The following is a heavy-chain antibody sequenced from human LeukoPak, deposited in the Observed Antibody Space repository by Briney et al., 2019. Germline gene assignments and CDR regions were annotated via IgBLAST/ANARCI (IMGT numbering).Heavy chain of an antibody. CDR1: GFTFSTYG. Sequence: PGGSLRLSCAASGFTFSTYGMHWVRQAPGKGLEWVAVISYDGSNKYYADSVKGRFTISRDNSKNTLYLQMNSLRAEDTAVYYCARDGCSSTSCYWLSNGMDVWGQGTTVTASS. CDR2: ISYDGSNK. CDR3: ARDGCSSTSCYWLSNGMDV. V-gene: IGHV3-30*03. J-gene: IGHJ6*02. D-gene: IGHD2-2*01.